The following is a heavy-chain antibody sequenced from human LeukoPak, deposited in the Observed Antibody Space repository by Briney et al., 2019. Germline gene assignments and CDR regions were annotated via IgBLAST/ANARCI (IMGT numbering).Heavy chain of an antibody. V-gene: IGHV4-39*01. CDR3: ARHEGGYSYGSLGY. J-gene: IGHJ4*02. CDR2: IYYSGST. Sequence: SETLSLTCTVSGGSISSSSYYWGWIRQPPGKGLEWIGSIYYSGSTYYNPSLKSRVTISVDTSKNQFSLKLSSVTAADTAVYHCARHEGGYSYGSLGYWGQGTLVTVSS. CDR1: GGSISSSSYY. D-gene: IGHD5-18*01.